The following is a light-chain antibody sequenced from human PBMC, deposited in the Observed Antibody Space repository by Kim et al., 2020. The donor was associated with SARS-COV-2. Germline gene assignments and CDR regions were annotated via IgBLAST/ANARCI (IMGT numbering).Light chain of an antibody. V-gene: IGKV1-5*01. CDR2: DAS. CDR3: LQYNSYSAT. Sequence: ASVCDMVSITYRASQSISRWLAWYQQRPGKAPNLLIYDASSLESGVPSRFVSSGSGTEFTLTIISVQRDDFATYCCLQYNSYSATFGQGTKVDIK. J-gene: IGKJ1*01. CDR1: QSISRW.